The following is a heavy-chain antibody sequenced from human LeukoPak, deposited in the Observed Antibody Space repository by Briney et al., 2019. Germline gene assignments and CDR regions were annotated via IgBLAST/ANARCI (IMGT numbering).Heavy chain of an antibody. J-gene: IGHJ4*02. CDR2: ISGSGGST. Sequence: PGRSLRLSCAASGFTFSSYAMSWVRQAPGKGLEWVSAISGSGGSTYYADSVKGRFTISRDNAKDSLYLEVKSLGAEDTALYYCARHNWNDRDFYFDYWGQGTLVTVSS. CDR3: ARHNWNDRDFYFDY. D-gene: IGHD1-20*01. V-gene: IGHV3-23*01. CDR1: GFTFSSYA.